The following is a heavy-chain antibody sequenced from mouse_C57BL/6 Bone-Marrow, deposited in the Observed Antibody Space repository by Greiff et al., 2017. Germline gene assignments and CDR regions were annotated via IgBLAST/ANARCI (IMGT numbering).Heavy chain of an antibody. V-gene: IGHV1-81*01. D-gene: IGHD1-1*01. CDR2: IYPRSGNT. Sequence: VQLQQSGAELARPGASVKLSCKASGYTFTSYGISWVKQRTGQGLEWIGEIYPRSGNTYYNEKFKGKATLTADKSSSTAYMELRSLTSEDSAVYFRARVEWDYAESERFAYWGQGTLVTVSA. J-gene: IGHJ3*01. CDR1: GYTFTSYG. CDR3: ARVEWDYAESERFAY.